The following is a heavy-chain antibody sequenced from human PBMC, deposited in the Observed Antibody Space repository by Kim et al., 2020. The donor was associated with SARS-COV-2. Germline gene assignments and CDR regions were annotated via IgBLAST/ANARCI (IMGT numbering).Heavy chain of an antibody. CDR1: GFTFSSYG. CDR3: AKVSGGSCLDY. CDR2: ISYDGSNK. D-gene: IGHD2-15*01. Sequence: GGSLRLSCAASGFTFSSYGMHWVRQAPGKGLEWVAVISYDGSNKYYADSVKGRFTISRDNSKNTLYLQMNSLRAEDTAVYYCAKVSGGSCLDYWGQGTLVTVSS. J-gene: IGHJ4*02. V-gene: IGHV3-30*18.